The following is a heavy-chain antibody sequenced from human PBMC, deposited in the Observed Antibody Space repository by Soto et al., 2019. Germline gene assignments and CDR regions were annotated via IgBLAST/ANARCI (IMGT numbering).Heavy chain of an antibody. CDR3: ARAREGGAIPIDY. V-gene: IGHV4-31*03. D-gene: IGHD3-16*01. J-gene: IGHJ4*02. CDR1: GGSISSGGYY. CDR2: IYYSGST. Sequence: QVQLQESGPGLVKPSQTLSLTCTVSGGSISSGGYYWSWIRQHPGKGLEWIGYIYYSGSTYYNPSLTSRVTIAVDTSKNQFSLKLSSVTAADTAVYYCARAREGGAIPIDYWGQGTLVTVSS.